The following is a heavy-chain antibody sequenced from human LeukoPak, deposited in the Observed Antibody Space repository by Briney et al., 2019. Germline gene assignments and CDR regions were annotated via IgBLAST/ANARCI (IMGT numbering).Heavy chain of an antibody. Sequence: GSVKVSCKASGYTFTGYYMHWVRQAPGQGLEWMGWINLNSGGTNYAQKFQGRITMTRDTSISTAYMELSRLRSDDTAVYYCARTLTGTTGGGAFDIWGQGTMVTVSS. CDR2: INLNSGGT. D-gene: IGHD1-20*01. CDR3: ARTLTGTTGGGAFDI. J-gene: IGHJ3*02. V-gene: IGHV1-2*02. CDR1: GYTFTGYY.